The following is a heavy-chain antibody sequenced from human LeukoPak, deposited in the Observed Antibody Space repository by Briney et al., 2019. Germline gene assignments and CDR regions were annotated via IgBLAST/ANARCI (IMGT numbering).Heavy chain of an antibody. V-gene: IGHV4-38-2*02. D-gene: IGHD3-10*01. CDR3: ARVTRRGSGSYYNGWFDP. CDR1: GDFITAYY. Sequence: SETVSLTCTVSGDFITAYYWSWIRQPPGKGLEWIGSIYHSGSTYYNPSLKSRVTISVDTSKNQFSLKLSSVTAADTAVYYCARVTRRGSGSYYNGWFDPWGQGTLATVSS. J-gene: IGHJ5*02. CDR2: IYHSGST.